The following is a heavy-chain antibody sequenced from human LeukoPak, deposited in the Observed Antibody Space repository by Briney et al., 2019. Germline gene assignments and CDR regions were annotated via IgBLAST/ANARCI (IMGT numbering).Heavy chain of an antibody. CDR3: ARGSRAAAGDNWFDP. J-gene: IGHJ5*02. D-gene: IGHD6-13*01. Sequence: PSETLSLTCAVYGGSFSGYYWSWIRQPPGKGLEWIGGINHSGSTNYNPSLKSRVTISVDTSKNQFSLKLSSVTAADTAVYYCARGSRAAAGDNWFDPWGQGTLVTVSS. CDR1: GGSFSGYY. CDR2: INHSGST. V-gene: IGHV4-34*01.